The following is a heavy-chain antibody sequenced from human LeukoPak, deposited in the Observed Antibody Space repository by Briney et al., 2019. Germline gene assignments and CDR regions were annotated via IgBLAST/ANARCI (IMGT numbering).Heavy chain of an antibody. CDR1: GDSLSSHY. CDR3: ARNVGWYSHDS. V-gene: IGHV4-59*08. Sequence: RTSETLSLTCTVSGDSLSSHYWSWLRQPPGKGLEWIGYIYGSGSTHYDPSLRSRVTISEDTSKNQFSLKLTSVTAADTAVYYCARNVGWYSHDSWGQGTLVTVSS. CDR2: IYGSGST. D-gene: IGHD6-19*01. J-gene: IGHJ4*02.